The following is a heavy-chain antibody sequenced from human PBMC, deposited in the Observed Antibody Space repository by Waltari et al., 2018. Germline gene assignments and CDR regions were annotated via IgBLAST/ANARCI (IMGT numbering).Heavy chain of an antibody. CDR2: IYHTGST. CDR3: ARGRYSYAVYYGLDV. Sequence: QLQLQVSGSGLVRPSATLSLTCGVSGGSINSGAYCWTWIRQPPGKGLEWIGYIYHTGSTYYNPSLRSRVTISVDRSKNHFALNLTSVRAADTAVYYCARGRYSYAVYYGLDVWGQGTTVTVSS. J-gene: IGHJ6*02. D-gene: IGHD3-16*01. CDR1: GGSINSGAYC. V-gene: IGHV4-30-2*01.